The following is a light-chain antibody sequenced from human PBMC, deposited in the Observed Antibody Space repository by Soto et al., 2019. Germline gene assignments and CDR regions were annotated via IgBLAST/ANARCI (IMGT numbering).Light chain of an antibody. Sequence: QSPSSLSASVGDRVTITCRASQGISNYLALYQQKPGKVPKLLIYAASTLQSGVPSRFSGSGSGTDFTLTISSLQPEDAATYYCQKYNSALWTFGQGTKVDIK. CDR2: AAS. J-gene: IGKJ1*01. CDR1: QGISNY. V-gene: IGKV1-27*01. CDR3: QKYNSALWT.